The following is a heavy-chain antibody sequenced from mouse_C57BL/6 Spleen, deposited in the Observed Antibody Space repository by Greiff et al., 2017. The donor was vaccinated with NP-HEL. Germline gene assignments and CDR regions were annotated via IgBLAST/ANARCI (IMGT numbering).Heavy chain of an antibody. J-gene: IGHJ1*03. D-gene: IGHD1-1*01. V-gene: IGHV5-6*01. CDR2: ISSGGSYT. CDR1: GFTFSSYG. CDR3: AGQKYGSSYGYFDV. Sequence: EVQLVESGGDLVKPGGSLKLSCAASGFTFSSYGMSWVRQTPDKRLEWVATISSGGSYTYYPDSVKGRFTISRDNASNTLYLQMSSLKSEDTAVYYCAGQKYGSSYGYFDVWGTGTTVTVSS.